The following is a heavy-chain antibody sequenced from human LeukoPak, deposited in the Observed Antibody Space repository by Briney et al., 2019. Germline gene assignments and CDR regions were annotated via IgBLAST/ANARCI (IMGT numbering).Heavy chain of an antibody. CDR3: AKTLYSSSSGGIDY. Sequence: PGRSLRLSCAASGFTFSSYAMSWVRQAPGMGLEWVSAISGSGGSTYYADSVKGRFTISRDNSKNTLYLQMNSLRAEDTAVYYCAKTLYSSSSGGIDYWGQGTLVTVSS. V-gene: IGHV3-23*01. CDR1: GFTFSSYA. J-gene: IGHJ4*02. D-gene: IGHD6-6*01. CDR2: ISGSGGST.